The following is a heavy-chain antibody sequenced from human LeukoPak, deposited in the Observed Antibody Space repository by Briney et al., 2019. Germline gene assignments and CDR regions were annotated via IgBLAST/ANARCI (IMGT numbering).Heavy chain of an antibody. CDR2: ISSSSSYT. CDR1: GFTFSDYY. J-gene: IGHJ5*02. D-gene: IGHD3-22*01. CDR3: ARGIRENYYDSSGYYTSDWFDP. Sequence: PGGSLRLSCAASGFTFSDYYMSWIRQAPGKGLEWVSYISSSSSYTNYAGSVKGRFTISRDNAKNSLYLQMNSLRAEDTAVYYCARGIRENYYDSSGYYTSDWFDPWRQGTLVTVSS. V-gene: IGHV3-11*05.